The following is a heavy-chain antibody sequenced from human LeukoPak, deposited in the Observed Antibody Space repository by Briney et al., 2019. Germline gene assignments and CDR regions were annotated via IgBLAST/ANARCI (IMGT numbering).Heavy chain of an antibody. V-gene: IGHV1-18*01. J-gene: IGHJ4*02. D-gene: IGHD6-19*01. Sequence: ASVKVSCKASGYTFANSGISWVRQAPGQGLEWMGWISGYNGNTRYGQNFQGRVTMTTDTSTNTAYMEMRSLRSDDTAVYYCARDPSAVTGTGPLDQWGPGTLVTVSS. CDR1: GYTFANSG. CDR3: ARDPSAVTGTGPLDQ. CDR2: ISGYNGNT.